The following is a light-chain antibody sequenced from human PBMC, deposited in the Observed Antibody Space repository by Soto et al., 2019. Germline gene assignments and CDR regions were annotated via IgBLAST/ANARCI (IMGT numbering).Light chain of an antibody. V-gene: IGKV1-33*01. CDR2: DAS. CDR3: QQYGNVPLT. Sequence: DMQITQSPSSLSSSVGDRITITCQASQDIRTSLNWFQQKPGKAPKLLIYDASDFEAAVPSRFSGSGSGTDFTFTISSLQPEDFATYYCQQYGNVPLTFGGGTKVDIK. J-gene: IGKJ4*01. CDR1: QDIRTS.